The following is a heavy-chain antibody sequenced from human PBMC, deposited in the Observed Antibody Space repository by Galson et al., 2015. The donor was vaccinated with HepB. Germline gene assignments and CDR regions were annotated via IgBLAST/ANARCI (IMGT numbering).Heavy chain of an antibody. CDR3: VGRWSFEY. CDR2: INEDGNQK. Sequence: SLRLSCAVSGFTFSSHWMNWVRQAPGKGLEWVASINEDGNQKYYVDSVKGRFTISRDNAKKSLYLQMDSLRAEDTALYYCVGRWSFEYWGQGSLVTVSS. V-gene: IGHV3-7*03. J-gene: IGHJ4*02. D-gene: IGHD4-23*01. CDR1: GFTFSSHW.